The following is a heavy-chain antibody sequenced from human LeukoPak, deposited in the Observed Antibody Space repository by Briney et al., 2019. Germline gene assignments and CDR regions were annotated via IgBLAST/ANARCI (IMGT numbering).Heavy chain of an antibody. D-gene: IGHD6-6*01. CDR3: ARLYSSSSDDDY. J-gene: IGHJ4*02. V-gene: IGHV4-34*01. Sequence: SETLSLTCAVYGGSFSDYYWSWIRQPPGKGLEWIGEINHSGSTNYNPSLKSRVTISVDTSKNQFSLKLSSVTAADTAVYYCARLYSSSSDDDYWGQGTLVTVSS. CDR2: INHSGST. CDR1: GGSFSDYY.